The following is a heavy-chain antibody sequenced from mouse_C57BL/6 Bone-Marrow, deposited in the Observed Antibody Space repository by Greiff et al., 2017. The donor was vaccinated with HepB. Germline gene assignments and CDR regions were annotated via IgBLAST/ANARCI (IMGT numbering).Heavy chain of an antibody. Sequence: QVQLQQPGAELVKPGASVKLSCKASGYTFTSYWMQWVKQRPGQGLEWIGEIDPSDSSTNYHQKFKGKATLTVDTSSSPAYMQLSSLKSADSAVYYCARDEVLRGDYWGQGTTLTVSS. CDR2: IDPSDSST. J-gene: IGHJ2*01. CDR1: GYTFTSYW. CDR3: ARDEVLRGDY. V-gene: IGHV1-50*01. D-gene: IGHD1-1*01.